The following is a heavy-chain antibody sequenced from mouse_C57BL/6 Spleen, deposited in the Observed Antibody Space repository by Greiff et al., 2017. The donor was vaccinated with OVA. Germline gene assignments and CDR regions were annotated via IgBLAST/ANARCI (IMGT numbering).Heavy chain of an antibody. D-gene: IGHD1-1*01. V-gene: IGHV3-6*01. J-gene: IGHJ2*01. CDR3: ARGITTVVARYFDY. CDR2: ISYDGSN. Sequence: DVQLQESGPGLVKPSQSLSLTCSVTGYSITSGYYWNWIRQFPGNKLEWMGYISYDGSNNYNPSLKNRISITRDTSKNQFFLKLNSVTTEDTATYYCARGITTVVARYFDYWGQGTTLTVSS. CDR1: GYSITSGYY.